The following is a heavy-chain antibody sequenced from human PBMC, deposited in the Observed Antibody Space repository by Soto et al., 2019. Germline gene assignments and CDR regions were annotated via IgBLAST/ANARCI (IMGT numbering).Heavy chain of an antibody. CDR1: GGSFSGGGSS. D-gene: IGHD5-12*01. V-gene: IGHV4-31*03. CDR3: ARSLGIVATKSHSLGY. J-gene: IGHJ4*02. Sequence: QVQRQGSGPGLVKPSRTLSLTCIFSGGSFSGGGSSWGWIRQHPGRGRGGIGYIYYSGSTYYNPSLKSRVTISVDTSKNQFSLKLSSVTAADTAVYYCARSLGIVATKSHSLGYWGQGTLVTVSS. CDR2: IYYSGST.